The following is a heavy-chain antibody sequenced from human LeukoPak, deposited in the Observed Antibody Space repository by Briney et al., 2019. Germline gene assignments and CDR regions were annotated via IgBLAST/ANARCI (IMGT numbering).Heavy chain of an antibody. J-gene: IGHJ4*02. CDR1: GGSISSYY. Sequence: SETLSLTCTVSGGSISSYYWSWIRQPPGKGLEWVGYIYYSGSTNYNPSLTSRVPISVDTSKNQFSLKLSSVTAADTAVYYCARNHYGSGSPNFDYWGQGTLVTVSS. CDR2: IYYSGST. CDR3: ARNHYGSGSPNFDY. V-gene: IGHV4-59*01. D-gene: IGHD3-10*01.